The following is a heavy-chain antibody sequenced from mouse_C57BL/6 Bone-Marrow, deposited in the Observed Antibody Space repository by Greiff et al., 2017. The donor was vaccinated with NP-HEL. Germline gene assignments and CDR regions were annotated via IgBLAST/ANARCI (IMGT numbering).Heavy chain of an antibody. CDR3: ARGLGLLRFLFAY. CDR2: INPSNGGT. V-gene: IGHV1-53*01. J-gene: IGHJ3*01. Sequence: QVQLQQPGTELVKPGASVKLSCKASGYTFTSYWKHWVKQRPGQGLEWIGNINPSNGGTNYNEKFKSKATLTVYKSSSTAYMQLSSLTSEDSAVYYCARGLGLLRFLFAYWGQGTLVTVSA. CDR1: GYTFTSYW. D-gene: IGHD1-1*01.